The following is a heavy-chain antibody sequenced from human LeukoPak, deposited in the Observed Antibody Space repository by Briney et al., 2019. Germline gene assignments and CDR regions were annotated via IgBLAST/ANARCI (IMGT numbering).Heavy chain of an antibody. D-gene: IGHD3-22*01. CDR2: ISAYNGKK. Sequence: ASVKVSCKASGYTFTSYGITWVRQAPGQGLEWMGWISAYNGKKNFAQKLQGRVTMTTDTSTSTAYMELRSLRSDDTAVYYCAKDSDYDRLMDYWGQGTLVTVSS. V-gene: IGHV1-18*01. CDR3: AKDSDYDRLMDY. J-gene: IGHJ4*02. CDR1: GYTFTSYG.